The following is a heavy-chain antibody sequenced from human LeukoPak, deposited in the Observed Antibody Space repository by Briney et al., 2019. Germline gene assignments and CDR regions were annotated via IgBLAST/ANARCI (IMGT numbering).Heavy chain of an antibody. D-gene: IGHD3-9*01. CDR1: GGSISSSSYY. CDR2: IYYSGST. J-gene: IGHJ5*02. Sequence: SETLSLTCTVSGGSISSSSYYWGWIRQPPGKGLEWIGSIYYSGSTYYNPSLKSRVTISVDTSKNQFPLKLSSVTAADTAVYYCARRKGILTGYYGLGLFDPWGQGTLVTVSS. V-gene: IGHV4-39*01. CDR3: ARRKGILTGYYGLGLFDP.